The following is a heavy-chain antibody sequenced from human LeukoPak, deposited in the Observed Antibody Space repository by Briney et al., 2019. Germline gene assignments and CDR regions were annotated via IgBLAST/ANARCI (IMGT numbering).Heavy chain of an antibody. CDR2: INSDGSST. Sequence: PGGSLRLSCAASGFTFSSYWMHWVRQAPGKGLVWASRINSDGSSTSYADSMTGRFTISRDNAKNTLYLQMNSLRAEDTAVYYCARDESRDGYKAGDYWGQGTLVAVSS. J-gene: IGHJ4*02. V-gene: IGHV3-74*01. CDR3: ARDESRDGYKAGDY. CDR1: GFTFSSYW. D-gene: IGHD5-24*01.